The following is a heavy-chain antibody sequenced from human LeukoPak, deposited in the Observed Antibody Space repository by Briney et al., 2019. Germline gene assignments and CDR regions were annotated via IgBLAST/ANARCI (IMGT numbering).Heavy chain of an antibody. J-gene: IGHJ2*01. CDR1: GGSFSGYY. CDR2: INHSGST. V-gene: IGHV4-34*01. CDR3: ARGRSRYSSSSNWYFDL. Sequence: SETLSLTCAVYGGSFSGYYWSWIRQPPGKGLEWIGEINHSGSTNYTPSLKSRVTISVDTSKNQFSLKLSSVTAADTAVYYCARGRSRYSSSSNWYFDLWGRGTLVTVSS. D-gene: IGHD6-6*01.